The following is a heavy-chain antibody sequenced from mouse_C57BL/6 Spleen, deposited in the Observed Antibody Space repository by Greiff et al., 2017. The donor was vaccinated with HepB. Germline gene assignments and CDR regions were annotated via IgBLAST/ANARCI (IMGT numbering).Heavy chain of an antibody. D-gene: IGHD2-2*01. CDR2: INPYNGGT. CDR3: ARLMVTTRVYAMDY. J-gene: IGHJ4*01. CDR1: GYTFTDYY. V-gene: IGHV1-19*01. Sequence: EVQLQQSGPVLVKPGASVKMSCKASGYTFTDYYMNWVKQSHGKSLEWIGVINPYNGGTSYNQKFKGKATLTVDKSSSTAYMELNSLTSEDSAVYYCARLMVTTRVYAMDYWGQGTSVTVSS.